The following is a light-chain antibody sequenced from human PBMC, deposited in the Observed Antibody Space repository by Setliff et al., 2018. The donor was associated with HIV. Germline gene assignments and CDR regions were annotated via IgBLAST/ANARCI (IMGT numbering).Light chain of an antibody. CDR2: EVS. CDR1: SSDGGGYND. J-gene: IGLJ1*01. V-gene: IGLV2-14*01. Sequence: QSALTQPASVSGSPGQSITISCTGTSSDGGGYNDVSWYQQHPGKAPKLMIYEVSNRPSGVSNRFSCSKSGNTASLTISALQAEDEADYYCSSYTSSSTRVFGTGTKVTVL. CDR3: SSYTSSSTRV.